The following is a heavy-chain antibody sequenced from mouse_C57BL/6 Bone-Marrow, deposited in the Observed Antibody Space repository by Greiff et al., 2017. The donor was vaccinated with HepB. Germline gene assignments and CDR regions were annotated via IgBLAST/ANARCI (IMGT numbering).Heavy chain of an antibody. D-gene: IGHD1-1*01. Sequence: VQLQESGAELARPGASVKLSCKASGYTFTSYGISWVKQRTGQGLEWIGEIYPRSGNTYYNEKFKGKATLTADKSSSTAYMELRSLTSEDSAVYFCARDCYYGSSYVWFAYWGQGTLVTVSA. CDR3: ARDCYYGSSYVWFAY. V-gene: IGHV1-81*01. J-gene: IGHJ3*01. CDR2: IYPRSGNT. CDR1: GYTFTSYG.